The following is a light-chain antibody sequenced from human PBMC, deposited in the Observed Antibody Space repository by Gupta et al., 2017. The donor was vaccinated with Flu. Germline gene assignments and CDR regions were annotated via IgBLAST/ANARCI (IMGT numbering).Light chain of an antibody. J-gene: IGLJ3*02. Sequence: SITISCTGTSSDVGGYNYVSWYQHHPGKAPKLMIYEVINRPSGVSNRFSGSKSGNTVSLTISGLQAEDEADYYCSSYTSSNSLEFGGGTKLTVL. CDR1: SSDVGGYNY. CDR3: SSYTSSNSLE. CDR2: EVI. V-gene: IGLV2-14*01.